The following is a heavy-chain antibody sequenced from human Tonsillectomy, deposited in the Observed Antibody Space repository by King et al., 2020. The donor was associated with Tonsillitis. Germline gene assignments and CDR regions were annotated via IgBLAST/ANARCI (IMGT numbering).Heavy chain of an antibody. D-gene: IGHD3-3*01. V-gene: IGHV4-61*01. J-gene: IGHJ5*02. Sequence: VQLQESGPGLVKPSETLSLTCTVSGGSVSSGSYYWSWIRQPPGKGLEWIGYIYYSGSTNYNPSLKSRVTISADTSENQFSLNVSSVTAADTAVYYCARGSPTYDDFWSGQGWFDPWGQGTLVTVSS. CDR1: GGSVSSGSYY. CDR2: IYYSGST. CDR3: ARGSPTYDDFWSGQGWFDP.